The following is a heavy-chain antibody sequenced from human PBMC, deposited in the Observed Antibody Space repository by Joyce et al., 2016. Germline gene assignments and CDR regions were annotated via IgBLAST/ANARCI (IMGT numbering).Heavy chain of an antibody. J-gene: IGHJ5*02. CDR2: VYPSGRT. CDR3: VRGIVVVVTGHNWFDP. Sequence: QVQLQESGPGLVKPSQTLSLTCTVSGGSITSGNYYWNWIRQPAGNGVEWIGRVYPSGRTSYNPSLKSRVTISVDTSKNQFSLKLRSVTAADTAVYYCVRGIVVVVTGHNWFDPWGQGTLVTVSS. D-gene: IGHD2-2*01. V-gene: IGHV4-61*02. CDR1: GGSITSGNYY.